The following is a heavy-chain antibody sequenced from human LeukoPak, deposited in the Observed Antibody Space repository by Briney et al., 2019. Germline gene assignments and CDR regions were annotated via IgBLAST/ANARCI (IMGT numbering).Heavy chain of an antibody. J-gene: IGHJ5*02. CDR2: ITGSSSFI. CDR1: GFTFSTYS. CDR3: ARSYDSSYYGYNLFDP. V-gene: IGHV3-21*01. Sequence: PGGSLRLSCAASGFTFSTYSMNWVRQAPGRGLKWVSSITGSSSFIYYADSVKGRFTISSDNARNSLHLQMNSLIDDDTAVCYCARSYDSSYYGYNLFDPWGEGTLVTVSS. D-gene: IGHD3-22*01.